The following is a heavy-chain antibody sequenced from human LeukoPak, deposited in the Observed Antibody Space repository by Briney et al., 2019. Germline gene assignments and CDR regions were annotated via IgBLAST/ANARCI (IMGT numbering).Heavy chain of an antibody. J-gene: IGHJ3*02. CDR2: ISSSSSYT. Sequence: KSSQTLSLTCTVSGGSISSGGYYWSWIRQAPGKGLEWVSYISSSSSYTNYADSVKGRFTISRDNAKNSLYLQMNSLRAEDTAVYYCARSPRGSGSYYNRIRSNAFDIWGQGTMVTVSS. CDR1: GGSISSGGYY. CDR3: ARSPRGSGSYYNRIRSNAFDI. V-gene: IGHV3-11*06. D-gene: IGHD3-10*01.